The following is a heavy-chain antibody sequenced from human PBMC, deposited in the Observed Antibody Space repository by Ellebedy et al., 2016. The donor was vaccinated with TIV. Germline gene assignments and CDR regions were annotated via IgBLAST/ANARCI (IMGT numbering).Heavy chain of an antibody. Sequence: GGSLRLXXAASGFTFTNFFMHWVRQAPGKGLVWVSRISGDGSGTTYADSVKGRFTISRDNAKNTLYLQMNSLRAEDTAVYYCSSFITFGGVLVPYWGQGALVTVSS. V-gene: IGHV3-74*01. CDR2: ISGDGSGT. D-gene: IGHD3-16*02. J-gene: IGHJ4*02. CDR3: SSFITFGGVLVPY. CDR1: GFTFTNFF.